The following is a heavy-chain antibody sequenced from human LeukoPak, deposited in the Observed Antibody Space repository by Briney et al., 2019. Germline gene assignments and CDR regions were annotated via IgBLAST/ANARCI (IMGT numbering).Heavy chain of an antibody. V-gene: IGHV3-33*06. CDR2: IWYDGSNK. D-gene: IGHD4-11*01. J-gene: IGHJ4*02. CDR3: AKDLAATVTTMRDY. CDR1: GFTFSSYG. Sequence: GRSLRLSCAASGFTFSSYGMHWVRQAPGKGLEWVAVIWYDGSNKYYADSVKGRFTISRDNSKNTLYQQMNSLRAEDTAVYYCAKDLAATVTTMRDYWGQGTLVTVSS.